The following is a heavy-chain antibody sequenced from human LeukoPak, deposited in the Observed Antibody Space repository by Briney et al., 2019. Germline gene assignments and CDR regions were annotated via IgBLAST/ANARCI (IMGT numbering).Heavy chain of an antibody. Sequence: PSETLSLTCTVSGGSISSYYWSWIRQPPGKGLEWIGYIYYSGSTNYNPSLKSRVTISVDTSKNQFSLKLSSVTAADTAVYYCARVALYYDFWSGPRPDYFDYWGQGTLVTVSS. J-gene: IGHJ4*02. D-gene: IGHD3-3*01. CDR1: GGSISSYY. V-gene: IGHV4-59*01. CDR3: ARVALYYDFWSGPRPDYFDY. CDR2: IYYSGST.